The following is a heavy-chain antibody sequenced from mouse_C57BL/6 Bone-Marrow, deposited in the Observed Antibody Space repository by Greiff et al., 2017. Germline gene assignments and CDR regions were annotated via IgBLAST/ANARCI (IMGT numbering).Heavy chain of an antibody. CDR3: TTGYYYGSKDWYFDV. CDR2: IDPENGDT. J-gene: IGHJ1*03. CDR1: GFNIKDDY. D-gene: IGHD1-1*01. Sequence: VQLQQSGAELVRPGASVKLSCTASGFNIKDDYMHWVKQRPEQGLEWIGWIDPENGDTEYASKFQGKATITADTSSNTAYLQLSSLISEDAAVYYCTTGYYYGSKDWYFDVWGTGTTVTVSS. V-gene: IGHV14-4*01.